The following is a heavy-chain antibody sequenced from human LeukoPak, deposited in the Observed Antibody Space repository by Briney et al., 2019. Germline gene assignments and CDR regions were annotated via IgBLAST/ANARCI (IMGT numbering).Heavy chain of an antibody. V-gene: IGHV3-48*03. CDR2: ISSSGSTI. D-gene: IGHD5-12*01. J-gene: IGHJ5*02. Sequence: GGSLRLSCAASGFTFSSYEMNWVRQAPGKGLEWASYISSSGSTIYYADSVKGRFTISRDNAKNSLYLQMNSLRAEDTAVYYCATLPSGYDSWFDPWGQGTLVTVSS. CDR3: ATLPSGYDSWFDP. CDR1: GFTFSSYE.